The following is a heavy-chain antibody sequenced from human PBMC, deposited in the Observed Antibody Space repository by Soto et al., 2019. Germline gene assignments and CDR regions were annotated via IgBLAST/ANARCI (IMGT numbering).Heavy chain of an antibody. CDR3: ARAYTGRLPRRADYYYAMDV. CDR1: GFTFSNFD. D-gene: IGHD2-2*02. V-gene: IGHV3-13*05. Sequence: PGVSLRLSCATSGFTFSNFDMHWVRQVPGKGLEWVSAIGAARDPYYLGSVKGRFTISRENAKNSVYLQMNDLRAGDSAVYYCARAYTGRLPRRADYYYAMDVWGQGTTVTVSS. J-gene: IGHJ6*02. CDR2: IGAARDP.